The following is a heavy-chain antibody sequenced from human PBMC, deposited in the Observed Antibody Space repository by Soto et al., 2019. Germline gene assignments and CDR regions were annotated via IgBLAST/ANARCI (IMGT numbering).Heavy chain of an antibody. V-gene: IGHV3-23*01. D-gene: IGHD2-15*01. CDR2: ISGSGGST. J-gene: IGHJ1*01. Sequence: GGSLRLSCAASGFIFSSYAMSWVRQSPGKGLEWVAAISGSGGSTYYADSVKGRFTISRDNSKNTLYLQMNSLRAEDTAVYYCAKDKRDIVLVVAANEYFQEWGQGTLVTVSS. CDR3: AKDKRDIVLVVAANEYFQE. CDR1: GFIFSSYA.